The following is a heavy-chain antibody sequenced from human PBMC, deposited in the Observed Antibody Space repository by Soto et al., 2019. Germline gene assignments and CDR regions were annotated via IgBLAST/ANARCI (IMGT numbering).Heavy chain of an antibody. V-gene: IGHV3-74*01. CDR1: GFRFSAYW. CDR3: ARDSARTFDY. Sequence: EVQLVESGGGFVQPGGSLRLSCAASGFRFSAYWIHWVRQDPGKGLLWISHINGDGSDATYADSEKGRFTISRDNAKNTVYLQMNSLRDDDTGVYYCARDSARTFDYWGQGTLVTVSS. D-gene: IGHD3-10*01. J-gene: IGHJ4*01. CDR2: INGDGSDA.